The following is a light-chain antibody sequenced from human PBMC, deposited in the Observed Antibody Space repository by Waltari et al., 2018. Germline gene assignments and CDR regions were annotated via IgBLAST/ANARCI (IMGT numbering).Light chain of an antibody. CDR1: SSDVGGYNF. V-gene: IGLV2-23*02. CDR2: DVT. Sequence: QSALTQPASVSGSPGQSITISCMGTSSDVGGYNFVFWYQQHPGKAPKLMIYDVTKRPSGVSNRFSGSKSGNTASLTISGLQAEDEADYYCCSYVGGGTLVFGGGTNVTVL. J-gene: IGLJ2*01. CDR3: CSYVGGGTLV.